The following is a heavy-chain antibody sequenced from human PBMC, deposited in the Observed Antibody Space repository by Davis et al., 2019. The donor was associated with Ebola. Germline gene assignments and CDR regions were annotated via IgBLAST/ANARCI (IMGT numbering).Heavy chain of an antibody. CDR2: ISAYNGST. J-gene: IGHJ4*02. CDR3: ARVSTGTDFDY. V-gene: IGHV1-18*04. CDR1: GYTFTSYS. Sequence: ASVKVSCKASGYTFTSYSISWVRQAPGQGLEWMGWISAYNGSTNYLQKLQGRVTMTTDTSTSTAYMEVRSLRSDDTAVYYCARVSTGTDFDYWGQGTLVTVSS. D-gene: IGHD1-1*01.